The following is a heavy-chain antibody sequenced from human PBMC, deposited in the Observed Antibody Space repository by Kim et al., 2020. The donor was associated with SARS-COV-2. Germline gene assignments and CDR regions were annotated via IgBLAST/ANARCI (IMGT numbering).Heavy chain of an antibody. CDR2: IKSKTDGGTT. Sequence: GGSRRLSCAASGFTFSNAWMSWGRQAPGKGLEWVGRIKSKTDGGTTEYAAPVKGRFTISRDDSKNTLYLQMNSLKTEDTAVYYCTTDRYYDYVWGSYRLSPDWGQGALVTVSS. CDR1: GFTFSNAW. D-gene: IGHD3-16*02. J-gene: IGHJ4*02. V-gene: IGHV3-15*01. CDR3: TTDRYYDYVWGSYRLSPD.